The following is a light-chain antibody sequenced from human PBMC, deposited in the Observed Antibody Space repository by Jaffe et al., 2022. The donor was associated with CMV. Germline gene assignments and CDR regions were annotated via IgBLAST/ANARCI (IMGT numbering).Light chain of an antibody. CDR1: TSDVGSYNL. CDR2: DVN. CDR3: CSYAGSVTFVV. V-gene: IGLV2-23*02. Sequence: QSALTQPASVSGSPGQSITISCTGTTSDVGSYNLVSWYQQYPGKAPKLMIYDVNKRPSGVSNRFSGSKSGNTASLTISGLQAEDEADYYCCSYAGSVTFVVFGGGTKLTVL. J-gene: IGLJ2*01.